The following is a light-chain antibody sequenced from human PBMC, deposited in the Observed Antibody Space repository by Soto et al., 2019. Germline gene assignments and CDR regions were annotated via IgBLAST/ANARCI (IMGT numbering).Light chain of an antibody. CDR2: EVS. V-gene: IGLV2-8*01. CDR1: SSDVGAYNY. J-gene: IGLJ1*01. Sequence: QSVLTQPSSASGSPGQSVTISCTGTSSDVGAYNYVSWYQQLPGKAPKLIIYEVSKRPSGVPDRFSGSKSRNTASPTVSGLQAEDEADYYCTSYAGTYSFFYVFGTGTKVTVL. CDR3: TSYAGTYSFFYV.